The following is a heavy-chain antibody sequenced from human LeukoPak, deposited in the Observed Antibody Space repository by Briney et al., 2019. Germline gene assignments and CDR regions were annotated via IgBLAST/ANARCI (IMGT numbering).Heavy chain of an antibody. J-gene: IGHJ4*02. Sequence: GGSLRLSCAASGFTFSSYVMHWVRQAPGKGLEWVAVIWYDGSNKYYADSVKGRFTISRDNSKNTLYLHMNNLRAEDTAVYFCARDRKNGTNPYFDYWGQGTLVTVSS. V-gene: IGHV3-33*01. CDR2: IWYDGSNK. D-gene: IGHD1-1*01. CDR1: GFTFSSYV. CDR3: ARDRKNGTNPYFDY.